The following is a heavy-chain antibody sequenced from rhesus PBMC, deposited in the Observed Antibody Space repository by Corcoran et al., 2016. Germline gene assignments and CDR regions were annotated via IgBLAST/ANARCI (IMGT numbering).Heavy chain of an antibody. V-gene: IGHV5-20*02. CDR2: VNPSDSET. CDR1: GYSFTSYW. CDR3: AKDRPYSGGWSFWYFDL. J-gene: IGHJ2*01. D-gene: IGHD6-37*01. Sequence: EEQLVQSGAEVKRSGESLKISCKSSGYSFTSYWISGGRQMPGKGLEWRGAVNPSDSETKYSPSIQGQVTFSVDKSINTAYLQWNSLRASDTATYYCAKDRPYSGGWSFWYFDLWGPGTPITISS.